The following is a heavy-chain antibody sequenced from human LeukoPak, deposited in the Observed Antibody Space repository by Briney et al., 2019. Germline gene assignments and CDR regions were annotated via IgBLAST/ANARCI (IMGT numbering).Heavy chain of an antibody. V-gene: IGHV3-23*01. CDR3: AKGILAYCGGDCYTRGNAFDI. D-gene: IGHD2-21*02. CDR2: ISGSGGST. CDR1: GFSFSRYA. Sequence: GGSLRLSCAASGFSFSRYAMSWVRQAPGKGLEWVSAISGSGGSTYYADSVKGRFTISRDNSKNTLYLQMNSLRAEDTAVYYCAKGILAYCGGDCYTRGNAFDIWGQGTMVTVSS. J-gene: IGHJ3*02.